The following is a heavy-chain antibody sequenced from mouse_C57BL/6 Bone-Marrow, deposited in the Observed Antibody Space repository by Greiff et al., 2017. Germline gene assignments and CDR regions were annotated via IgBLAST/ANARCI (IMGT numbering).Heavy chain of an antibody. J-gene: IGHJ4*01. D-gene: IGHD1-1*01. CDR1: GYAFSSSW. CDR2: IYPGDGDT. Sequence: QVQLQQSGPELVKPGASVKISCKASGYAFSSSWMNWVKQRPGKGLEWIGRIYPGDGDTNYNGKFKGKATLTADKSSSTAYMQLSSLTSEDSAVYFCARITTVVAPYAMDYWGQGTSVTVSS. CDR3: ARITTVVAPYAMDY. V-gene: IGHV1-82*01.